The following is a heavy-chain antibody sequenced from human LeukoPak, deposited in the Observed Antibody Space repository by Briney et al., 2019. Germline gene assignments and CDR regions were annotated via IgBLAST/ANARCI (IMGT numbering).Heavy chain of an antibody. D-gene: IGHD4-17*01. CDR3: ARYTFDDYGDLYYFDY. J-gene: IGHJ4*02. Sequence: GASVKVSCKASGYTFTSYGISWVRQAPGQGLEWMGWINTNTGNPTYAQGFTGRFVFSLDTSVSTAYLQISSLKAEDTAVYYCARYTFDDYGDLYYFDYWGQGTLVTVSS. CDR2: INTNTGNP. V-gene: IGHV7-4-1*02. CDR1: GYTFTSYG.